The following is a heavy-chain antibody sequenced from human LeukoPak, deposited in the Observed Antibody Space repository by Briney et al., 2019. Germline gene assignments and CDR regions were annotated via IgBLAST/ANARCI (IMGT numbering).Heavy chain of an antibody. J-gene: IGHJ4*02. D-gene: IGHD2-21*01. CDR1: GYTFTSYD. CDR3: ASLDGESDYYDY. CDR2: MNPNSGNT. V-gene: IGHV1-8*01. Sequence: GASVKVSCKASGYTFTSYDINWVRQATRQGLEWMGRMNPNSGNTGYAQKFQGRVTMTRNTSISTAYMELSSLRSEDTAVYYCASLDGESDYYDYWGQGTLVTVSS.